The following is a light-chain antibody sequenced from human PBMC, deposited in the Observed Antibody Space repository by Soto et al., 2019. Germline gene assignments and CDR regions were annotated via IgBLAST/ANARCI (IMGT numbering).Light chain of an antibody. Sequence: PSSLSGAPGHAITISFTVTIIDVGSYNLVSWYQQHPGKAPKLMIYEGSKRPSGVSNRFSGSKSGNTASLTISGLQAEDEADYYCCSYAGSSTGVFGTGTXVTVL. CDR1: IIDVGSYNL. CDR2: EGS. J-gene: IGLJ1*01. V-gene: IGLV2-23*01. CDR3: CSYAGSSTGV.